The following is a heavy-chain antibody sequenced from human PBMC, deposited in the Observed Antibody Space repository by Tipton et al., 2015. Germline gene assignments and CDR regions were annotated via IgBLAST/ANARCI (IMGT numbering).Heavy chain of an antibody. CDR1: GGSISSGGYY. V-gene: IGHV4-31*03. J-gene: IGHJ4*02. CDR3: ARAYYYDSSGYPLFDY. Sequence: TLSLTYTVSGGSISSGGYYWSWIRQHPGKGLEWIGYIYYSGSTYYNPSLKSRVTISVDTSKNQFSLKLSSVTAADTVVYYCARAYYYDSSGYPLFDYWGQGTLVTVSS. CDR2: IYYSGST. D-gene: IGHD3-22*01.